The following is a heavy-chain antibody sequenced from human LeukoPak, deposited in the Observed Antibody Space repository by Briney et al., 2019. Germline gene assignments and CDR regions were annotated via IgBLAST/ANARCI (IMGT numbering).Heavy chain of an antibody. J-gene: IGHJ3*02. Sequence: GGSLRLSCAASGFTFSSYWMSWVRQAPGKGLEWVANIKQDGSEKYYVDSVKGRFTISRDNAKNSLYLQMNSLRAEDTAVYYCAREGIPYYYGSGSSLPYAFDIWGQGTMDTVSS. D-gene: IGHD3-10*01. V-gene: IGHV3-7*01. CDR2: IKQDGSEK. CDR3: AREGIPYYYGSGSSLPYAFDI. CDR1: GFTFSSYW.